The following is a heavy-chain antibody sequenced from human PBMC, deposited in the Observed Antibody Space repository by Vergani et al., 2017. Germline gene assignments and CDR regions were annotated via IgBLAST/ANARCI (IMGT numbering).Heavy chain of an antibody. V-gene: IGHV1-69*01. CDR1: GGTFSSYA. D-gene: IGHD5-24*01. CDR3: ARSGDEEGYNYYNWFDP. Sequence: QVQLVQSGAEVKQPGSSVKVSCKASGGTFSSYAISWVRQAPGQGLEWMGGIIPIFGTANYAQKFQGRVTITADESTSTAYMELSSLRSEDTAVYYCARSGDEEGYNYYNWFDPWGQGTLVTVSS. CDR2: IIPIFGTA. J-gene: IGHJ5*02.